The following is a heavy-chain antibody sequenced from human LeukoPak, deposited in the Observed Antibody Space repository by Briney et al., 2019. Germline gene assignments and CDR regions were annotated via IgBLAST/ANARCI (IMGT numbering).Heavy chain of an antibody. CDR3: ARDGVYCSSTSCSKYYFDY. CDR1: GGSVSSGSYY. J-gene: IGHJ4*02. V-gene: IGHV4-61*01. Sequence: SETLSLTCTVSGGSVSSGSYYWSWIRQPPGKGLEWIGYIYYSGSTNYNPSLKIRVTISVDTSKNQFSLKLSSVTAADTAVYYCARDGVYCSSTSCSKYYFDYWGQGTLVTVSS. CDR2: IYYSGST. D-gene: IGHD2-2*01.